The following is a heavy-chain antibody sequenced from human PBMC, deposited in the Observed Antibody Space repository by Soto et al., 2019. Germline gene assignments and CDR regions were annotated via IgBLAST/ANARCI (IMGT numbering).Heavy chain of an antibody. J-gene: IGHJ6*02. V-gene: IGHV1-8*01. CDR2: MNPNSGNT. D-gene: IGHD1-26*01. CDR3: ARGRDSGYDMEV. Sequence: ASVKVSCKASGYTFTSYDINWVRQATGQGLEWMGWMNPNSGNTGYAQKFQGRVTMTRNTSISTAYMELSSLRSEDTAVYYCARGRDSGYDMEVWGQGTTVTVSS. CDR1: GYTFTSYD.